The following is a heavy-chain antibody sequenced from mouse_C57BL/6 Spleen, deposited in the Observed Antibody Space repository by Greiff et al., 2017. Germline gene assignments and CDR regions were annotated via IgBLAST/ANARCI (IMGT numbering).Heavy chain of an antibody. CDR1: GYTFTSYW. V-gene: IGHV1-69*01. CDR2: IDPSDSYT. CDR3: ARKSDGYYYFDY. J-gene: IGHJ2*01. D-gene: IGHD2-3*01. Sequence: QVQLQQPGAELVMPGASVKLSCKASGYTFTSYWMHWVKQRPGQGLEWIGEIDPSDSYTNYNQKFKGKSTLTVDKSSSTAYMQLSSLTSEDSAVYYCARKSDGYYYFDYWGQGTTLTVSS.